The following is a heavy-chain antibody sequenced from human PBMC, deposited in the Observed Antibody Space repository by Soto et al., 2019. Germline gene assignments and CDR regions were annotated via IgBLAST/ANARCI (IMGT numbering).Heavy chain of an antibody. CDR3: AREYDHKNNWFDP. CDR2: IYYSGST. D-gene: IGHD3-3*01. CDR1: GGSISSYY. J-gene: IGHJ5*02. V-gene: IGHV4-59*01. Sequence: SETLSLTCTVSGGSISSYYWSWIRQPPGKGLEWIGYIYYSGSTNYNPSLKSRVAISVDTSKNQFSLKLSSVTAADTAVYYCAREYDHKNNWFDPLGQGTLVTSPQ.